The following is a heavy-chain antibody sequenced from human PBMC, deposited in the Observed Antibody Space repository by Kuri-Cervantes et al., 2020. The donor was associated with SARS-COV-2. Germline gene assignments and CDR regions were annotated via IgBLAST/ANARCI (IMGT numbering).Heavy chain of an antibody. CDR3: AKERFATGAYFGGGLDF. CDR1: GFTFSAHD. D-gene: IGHD1-1*01. Sequence: GGSLRLSCAASGFTFSAHDMHWVRQAPGKGLEWVAFIRYDESNKYYADSVEDRFTISRDNSRNTLYLQMNSLRGDDTAVYYCAKERFATGAYFGGGLDFWGQGTLVTVSS. CDR2: IRYDESNK. V-gene: IGHV3-30*02. J-gene: IGHJ4*02.